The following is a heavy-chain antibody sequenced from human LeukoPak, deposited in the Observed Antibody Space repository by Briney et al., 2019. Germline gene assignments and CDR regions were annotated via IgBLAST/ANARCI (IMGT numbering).Heavy chain of an antibody. Sequence: GGSLRLSCAASGFTFSSYAMHWVRQAPGKGLEWVAVISYDGSNKYYADSVKGRFTISRDNSKNTLYLQMNSLRAEDMAVYYCVKDGDDSGWNYFDYWGQGTLVTVSS. D-gene: IGHD6-19*01. J-gene: IGHJ4*02. CDR3: VKDGDDSGWNYFDY. CDR1: GFTFSSYA. V-gene: IGHV3-30*14. CDR2: ISYDGSNK.